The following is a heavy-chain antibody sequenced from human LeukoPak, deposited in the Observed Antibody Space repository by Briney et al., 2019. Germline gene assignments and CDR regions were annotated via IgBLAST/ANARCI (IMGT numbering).Heavy chain of an antibody. J-gene: IGHJ5*02. V-gene: IGHV5-51*01. Sequence: GESLKISCKGSGYSFTNYWIGWVRQMPGKGLEWLALIYPGDSDTRYSPSFQGQVTISADKSISTAYLQWNSLKASDTAMYYCAINSGITGTTGWFDPWGQGTLVTVSS. CDR1: GYSFTNYW. CDR3: AINSGITGTTGWFDP. D-gene: IGHD1-7*01. CDR2: IYPGDSDT.